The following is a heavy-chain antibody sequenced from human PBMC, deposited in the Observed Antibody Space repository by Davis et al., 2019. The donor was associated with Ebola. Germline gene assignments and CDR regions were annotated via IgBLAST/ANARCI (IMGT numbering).Heavy chain of an antibody. Sequence: GGSLRLSCAASGFSFSIFAMTWVRQAPGKGLEWVSAISGSGGSTYYADSVKGRFTISRDSSKNTLYLQMDSLRSEDTAVYYCARARVELRISYYYYGLDAWGKGTTVTVSS. CDR1: GFSFSIFA. J-gene: IGHJ6*04. V-gene: IGHV3-23*01. CDR3: ARARVELRISYYYYGLDA. D-gene: IGHD1-7*01. CDR2: ISGSGGST.